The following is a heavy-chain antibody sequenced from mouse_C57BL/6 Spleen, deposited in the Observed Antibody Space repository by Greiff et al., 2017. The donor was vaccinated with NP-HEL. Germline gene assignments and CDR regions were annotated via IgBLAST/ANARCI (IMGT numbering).Heavy chain of an antibody. Sequence: EVQLQQSGAELVRPGASVKLSCTASGFTIKDYYMHWVKQRPEQGLEWIGRIAPEARDTAYAPQFQGKATMTADTSSNTAYLQLSSLTSEDTAVYYCTSSTVVAPYYCDYRGQGTTLTVSS. CDR3: TSSTVVAPYYCDY. CDR2: IAPEARDT. V-gene: IGHV14-1*01. D-gene: IGHD1-1*01. CDR1: GFTIKDYY. J-gene: IGHJ2*01.